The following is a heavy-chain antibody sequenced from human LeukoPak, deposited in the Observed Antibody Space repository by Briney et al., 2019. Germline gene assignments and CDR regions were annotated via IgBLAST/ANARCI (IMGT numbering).Heavy chain of an antibody. CDR1: TDSITSNW. J-gene: IGHJ4*02. CDR3: AKEIVGAPTPGAY. V-gene: IGHV4-4*02. CDR2: VHKSGST. D-gene: IGHD1-26*01. Sequence: SETLSLTCAVSTDSITSNWWSWLRQPPGKGLEWIGEVHKSGSTNYYPSLQSRVTISIDKSKNQIALELTSVTAADTAVYYCAKEIVGAPTPGAYWGQGILVTVSS.